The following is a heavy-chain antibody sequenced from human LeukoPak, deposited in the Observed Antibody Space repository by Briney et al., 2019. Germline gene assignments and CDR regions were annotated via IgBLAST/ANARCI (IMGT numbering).Heavy chain of an antibody. J-gene: IGHJ4*02. D-gene: IGHD2-15*01. Sequence: GGSLRLSCAASGFTFSGSVMSWVRQAPGKGLEWISSSGDSDGSTYYADSLKGRFTISRDNSKNTLYLQMNNLRAEDTAVYYCAKGGCRGTCNPLAYWGQGALVTVSP. CDR2: SGDSDGST. CDR1: GFTFSGSV. CDR3: AKGGCRGTCNPLAY. V-gene: IGHV3-23*01.